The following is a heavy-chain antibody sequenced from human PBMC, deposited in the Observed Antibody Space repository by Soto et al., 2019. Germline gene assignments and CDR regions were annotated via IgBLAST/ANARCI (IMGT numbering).Heavy chain of an antibody. CDR3: ARDLEGIVTGRGAFVI. CDR2: ISYSGYT. J-gene: IGHJ3*02. CDR1: GGSIRNDNFY. Sequence: QVQLQESGQGLVKPSQTLSLTCTVSGGSIRNDNFYWSYLRQRPGKGLEWIGYISYSGYTFYHPSLKSRVGISVDPSNNQFSLTLKSVTAADTAVYYCARDLEGIVTGRGAFVIWGRGTLVTVSS. V-gene: IGHV4-31*03. D-gene: IGHD3-9*01.